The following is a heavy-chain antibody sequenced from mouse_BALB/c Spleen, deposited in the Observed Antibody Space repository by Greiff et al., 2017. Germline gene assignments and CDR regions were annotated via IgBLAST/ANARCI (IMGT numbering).Heavy chain of an antibody. V-gene: IGHV3-2*02. CDR1: GYSITSDYA. Sequence: ESGPGLVKPSQSLSLTCTVTGYSITSDYAWNWIRQFPGNKLEWMGYISYSGSTSYNPSLKSRISITRDTSKNQFFLQLNSVTTEDTATYYCARSGYYGSSYVWYFDVWGAGTTVTVSS. CDR3: ARSGYYGSSYVWYFDV. CDR2: ISYSGST. D-gene: IGHD1-1*01. J-gene: IGHJ1*01.